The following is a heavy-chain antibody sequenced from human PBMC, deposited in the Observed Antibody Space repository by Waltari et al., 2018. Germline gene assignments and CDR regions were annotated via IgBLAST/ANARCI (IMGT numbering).Heavy chain of an antibody. CDR1: GGSISSGSYY. J-gene: IGHJ5*02. V-gene: IGHV4-61*02. D-gene: IGHD6-13*01. CDR3: ARVSYSNSPFDP. Sequence: QVQLQESGPGLVKPSQTLSLTCTVSGGSISSGSYYWSWIRQPAGKGLEWIGRIYTSGSTNYNPSLKSRVTISVDTSKNQFSLKLSSVTAADTAVYYCARVSYSNSPFDPWGQGTLVTVSS. CDR2: IYTSGST.